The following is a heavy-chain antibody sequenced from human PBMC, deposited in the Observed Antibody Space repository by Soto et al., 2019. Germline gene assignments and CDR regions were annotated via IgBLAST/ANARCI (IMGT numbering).Heavy chain of an antibody. D-gene: IGHD3-10*01. J-gene: IGHJ4*02. Sequence: PGGSLRLSCAGSGFTFRWFGMNWVRQAPGKGLEWVARISNDGSNEYYVDSVKGRFTISRDNSKNTLYLQMDSLRAEDTAVYYCAKGEVRGIIPSYFDYWGPGTLVTAPQ. V-gene: IGHV3-30*18. CDR2: ISNDGSNE. CDR1: GFTFRWFG. CDR3: AKGEVRGIIPSYFDY.